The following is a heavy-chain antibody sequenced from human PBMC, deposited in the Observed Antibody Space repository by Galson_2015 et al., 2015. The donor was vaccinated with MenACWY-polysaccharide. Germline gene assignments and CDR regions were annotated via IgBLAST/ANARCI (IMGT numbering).Heavy chain of an antibody. V-gene: IGHV4-61*01. CDR2: MSYNGRA. J-gene: IGHJ5*02. CDR3: ARDPPYSGSFGWFDP. D-gene: IGHD1-26*01. CDR1: GGSVYIVTDH. Sequence: SETLSLTCTVSGGSVYIVTDHWSWLLQPPGKGLEWIGYMSYNGRANYNPSLRSRVTISLDPSNNQFSLRLSSVTAADTAMYFCARDPPYSGSFGWFDPWGQGTLVTVAS.